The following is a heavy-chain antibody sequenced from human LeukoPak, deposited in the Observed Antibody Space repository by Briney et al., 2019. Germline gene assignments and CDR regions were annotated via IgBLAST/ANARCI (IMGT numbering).Heavy chain of an antibody. Sequence: GGSLRLSCAASGFTFSTYAMHWVRQAPGKGLEWVAVISYDGSSKYYADSVKGRFTISRDNSKNTLYLQMNSLRAEDTAVYYCAKDGQWFGELLHIDYWGQGTLVTVSS. CDR3: AKDGQWFGELLHIDY. D-gene: IGHD3-10*01. CDR1: GFTFSTYA. V-gene: IGHV3-30*04. J-gene: IGHJ4*02. CDR2: ISYDGSSK.